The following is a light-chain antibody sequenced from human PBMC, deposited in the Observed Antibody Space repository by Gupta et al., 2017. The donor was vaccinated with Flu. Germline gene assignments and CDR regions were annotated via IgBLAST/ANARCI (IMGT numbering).Light chain of an antibody. J-gene: IGLJ2*01. Sequence: SYKLTQPPSVSVSPGQTARITCSGDALPDQFAYWYSQKPGQVPVLVISKDTERPSGIPERFSGSSSGTTVTLTISGVQAEDEADYYCQSADSSGTYVLFGGGTKLTVL. V-gene: IGLV3-25*03. CDR3: QSADSSGTYVL. CDR1: ALPDQF. CDR2: KDT.